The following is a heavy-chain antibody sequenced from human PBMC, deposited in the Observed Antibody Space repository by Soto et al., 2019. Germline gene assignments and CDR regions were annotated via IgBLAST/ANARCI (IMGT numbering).Heavy chain of an antibody. D-gene: IGHD6-19*01. CDR2: ISGSGGST. V-gene: IGHV3-23*01. CDR3: AKDRWEGSSGWPADY. Sequence: EVQLLESGGGLVQPGGSLRLSCAASGFTFSSYAMSWVRQAPGKGLEWVSAISGSGGSTYYEDSVKGRFTISRDNSKNTLYLQMNSLRAEDTAVYYCAKDRWEGSSGWPADYWGQGTLVTVSS. CDR1: GFTFSSYA. J-gene: IGHJ4*02.